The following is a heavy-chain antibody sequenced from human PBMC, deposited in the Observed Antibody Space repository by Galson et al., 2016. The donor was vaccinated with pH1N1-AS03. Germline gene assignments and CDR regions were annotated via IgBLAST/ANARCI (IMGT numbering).Heavy chain of an antibody. Sequence: SVKVSCKASGDNFIRYTISWLRQAPGQGLEWMGRIIPILGMTNYEQKFQGRVTITADTSTTTAYMELGSLTSEDTAVYYCVIMWKPTVLDIWGQGTLVSVSS. D-gene: IGHD3-16*01. CDR1: GDNFIRYT. V-gene: IGHV1-69*02. J-gene: IGHJ3*02. CDR3: VIMWKPTVLDI. CDR2: IIPILGMT.